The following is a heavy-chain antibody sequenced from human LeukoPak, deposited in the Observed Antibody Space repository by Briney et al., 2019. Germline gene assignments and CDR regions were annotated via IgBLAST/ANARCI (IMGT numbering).Heavy chain of an antibody. J-gene: IGHJ4*02. CDR2: ISGYNGNT. D-gene: IGHD3-10*01. Sequence: ASVKVSCKASGYTFTTHGISWVRQAPGQGLEWMGWISGYNGNTNYAQKLQGRVTMTTDTSTSTAYVELRSLRSDDTAVFYCARDQSFGAGSYQDYWGQGTLVTVSS. CDR3: ARDQSFGAGSYQDY. CDR1: GYTFTTHG. V-gene: IGHV1-18*01.